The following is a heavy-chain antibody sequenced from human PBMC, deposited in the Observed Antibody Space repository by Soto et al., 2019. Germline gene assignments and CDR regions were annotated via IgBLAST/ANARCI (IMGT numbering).Heavy chain of an antibody. J-gene: IGHJ4*02. V-gene: IGHV4-34*01. D-gene: IGHD2-2*01. CDR2: INHSGST. CDR1: GGSFSGYY. CDR3: AVQELYCSSTSCYQGGY. Sequence: PSETLSLTCAVYGGSFSGYYWSWIRQPPGKGLEWIGEINHSGSTNYNPSLKSRVTISVDTSKNQFSLKLSSVTAADTAVYYCAVQELYCSSTSCYQGGYWGQGTLVTAPQ.